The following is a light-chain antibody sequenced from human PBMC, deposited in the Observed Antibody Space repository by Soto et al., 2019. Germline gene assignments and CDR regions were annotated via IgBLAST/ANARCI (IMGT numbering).Light chain of an antibody. Sequence: QSVLTQSPSASASLGASVKLTCTLSSGHSSYAIAWHQQQPEKGPRYLMKLNSDGSHTKADGIPDRFSGSSSGAERYLTISSLQSEDEADYYCQTWGTGIVLFGGGTKLTVL. CDR1: SGHSSYA. J-gene: IGLJ2*01. V-gene: IGLV4-69*01. CDR3: QTWGTGIVL. CDR2: LNSDGSH.